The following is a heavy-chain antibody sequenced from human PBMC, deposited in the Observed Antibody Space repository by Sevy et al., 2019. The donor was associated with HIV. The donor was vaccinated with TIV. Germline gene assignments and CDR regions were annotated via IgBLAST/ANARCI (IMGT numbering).Heavy chain of an antibody. CDR3: AREGSPYDTYYSYYGMDV. D-gene: IGHD5-12*01. V-gene: IGHV3-7*01. J-gene: IGHJ6*02. CDR1: GFTFNSYW. CDR2: IKQDGSEK. Sequence: GGSLRLSCAASGFTFNSYWMSWVRQAPGKGLEWVANIKQDGSEKYYVDSVKGRFTISRDNSQNSLFLQMNTLRAEDTAVYYCAREGSPYDTYYSYYGMDVWGQGTTVTVSS.